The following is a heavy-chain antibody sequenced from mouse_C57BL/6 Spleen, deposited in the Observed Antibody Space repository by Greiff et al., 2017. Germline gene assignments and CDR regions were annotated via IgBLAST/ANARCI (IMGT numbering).Heavy chain of an antibody. Sequence: VQLQQSGAELVRPGTSVKVSCKASGYAFTNYLIEWVKQRPGQGLEWIGVINPGSGGTNYNEKYKGMATLTADKSSSTAYMQLSSLTSEDSAVYFGARREDYYCSGWFDYWGQGTLVTVSA. D-gene: IGHD1-1*01. CDR2: INPGSGGT. J-gene: IGHJ3*01. CDR1: GYAFTNYL. CDR3: ARREDYYCSGWFDY. V-gene: IGHV1-54*01.